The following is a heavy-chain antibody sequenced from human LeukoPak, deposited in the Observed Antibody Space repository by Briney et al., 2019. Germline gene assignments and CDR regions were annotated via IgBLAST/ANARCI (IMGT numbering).Heavy chain of an antibody. CDR1: GYTFTCYD. CDR3: ASVHTVTTTIWYYYYGMDV. V-gene: IGHV1-8*01. J-gene: IGHJ6*02. CDR2: MNPNSGNT. Sequence: ASVKVSCKASGYTFTCYDINWVRQATGQGLEWMGWMNPNSGNTGYAQKFQGRVTMTRNTSISTAYMELSSLRSEDTAVYYCASVHTVTTTIWYYYYGMDVWGQGTTVTVSS. D-gene: IGHD4-17*01.